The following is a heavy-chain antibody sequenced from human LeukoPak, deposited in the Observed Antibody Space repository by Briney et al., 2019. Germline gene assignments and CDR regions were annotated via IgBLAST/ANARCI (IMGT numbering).Heavy chain of an antibody. CDR1: GFTFSSYW. J-gene: IGHJ4*02. Sequence: PGGSLRLSCAASGFTFSSYWMSWVRQAPGKGLEWVSAISGSGGSTYYADSVKGRFTISRDNSKNTLYLQMNSLRAEDTAVYYCAKDRSRYCSSTSCYTGSDYWGQGTLVTVSS. V-gene: IGHV3-23*01. D-gene: IGHD2-2*02. CDR3: AKDRSRYCSSTSCYTGSDY. CDR2: ISGSGGST.